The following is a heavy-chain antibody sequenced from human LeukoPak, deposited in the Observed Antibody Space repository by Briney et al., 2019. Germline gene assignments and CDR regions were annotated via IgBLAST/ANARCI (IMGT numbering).Heavy chain of an antibody. Sequence: GGSLRLSCAASGFTFSSYSMNWVRQAPGKGLEWVSSISSSSSYIYYADSVKGRFTISRDNAKNSLYLQMNSLRAEDTAVYYCATHSVVGEINWFDPWGQGTLVTVSS. D-gene: IGHD1-26*01. CDR3: ATHSVVGEINWFDP. CDR1: GFTFSSYS. J-gene: IGHJ5*02. CDR2: ISSSSSYI. V-gene: IGHV3-21*01.